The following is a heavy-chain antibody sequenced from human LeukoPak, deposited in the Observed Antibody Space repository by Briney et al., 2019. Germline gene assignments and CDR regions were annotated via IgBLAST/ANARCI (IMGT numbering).Heavy chain of an antibody. V-gene: IGHV4-31*03. Sequence: SETLSLTCTVSGRSIRSGGYYWSWIRQPPGKGLEWFGYIYYSGSTYYNPSLKSRVTISVDTSKNQFSLKLSSVTAADTAVYYCARELIEKPFDIWGQGTMVTVSS. CDR1: GRSIRSGGYY. J-gene: IGHJ3*02. D-gene: IGHD3-22*01. CDR3: ARELIEKPFDI. CDR2: IYYSGST.